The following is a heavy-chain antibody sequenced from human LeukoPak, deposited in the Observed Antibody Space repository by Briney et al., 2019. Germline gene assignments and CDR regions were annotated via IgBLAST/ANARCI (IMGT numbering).Heavy chain of an antibody. CDR2: IYASGENT. V-gene: IGHV3-23*01. J-gene: IGHJ4*02. Sequence: GGSLRLSCAASGFTFSSYAMTWVRQAPGKGLEWVSGIYASGENTYYADSVKGRFTISRDSSKNTLYLQMNRLRGEDTAVYYCVRGLRELPYWGQGTLVTVSS. CDR1: GFTFSSYA. D-gene: IGHD1-26*01. CDR3: VRGLRELPY.